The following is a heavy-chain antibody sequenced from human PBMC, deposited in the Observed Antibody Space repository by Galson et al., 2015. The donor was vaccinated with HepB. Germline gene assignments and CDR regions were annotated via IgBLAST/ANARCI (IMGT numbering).Heavy chain of an antibody. CDR2: ISDGSSYT. CDR1: GFIFSDYY. Sequence: SLRLSCAVSGFIFSDYYMSWIRQAPGKGLEWISYISDGSSYTNYADSVRGRFSISRDNAKNSLYLQMNSLRAEDMAVYYCAREEGRYCSGGSCYHYYYGMDVWGQGTTVTVSS. V-gene: IGHV3-11*06. J-gene: IGHJ6*02. D-gene: IGHD2-15*01. CDR3: AREEGRYCSGGSCYHYYYGMDV.